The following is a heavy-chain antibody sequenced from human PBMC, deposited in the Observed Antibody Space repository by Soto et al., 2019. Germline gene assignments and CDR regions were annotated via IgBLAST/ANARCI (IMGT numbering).Heavy chain of an antibody. D-gene: IGHD3-3*01. CDR3: ARGVPISDFWSGYEDGLEY. V-gene: IGHV4-39*01. CDR1: GGSLSSSSSY. J-gene: IGHJ4*02. CDR2: MSYSGST. Sequence: SETLSLTCTVSGGSLSSSSSYWGWIRQPPGKGLEWIGSMSYSGSTYHNPSLKSRVTMSVDTSQNQFSLKLSSVTAADTAVYYCARGVPISDFWSGYEDGLEYWGQGTLVTVSS.